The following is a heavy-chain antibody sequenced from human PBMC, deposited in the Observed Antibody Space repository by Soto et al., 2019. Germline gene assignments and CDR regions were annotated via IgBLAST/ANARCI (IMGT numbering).Heavy chain of an antibody. CDR1: GFTFSSYG. CDR3: ARDFAMIVVVMAFDI. CDR2: IWYDGSNK. Sequence: VGSLRLSCAASGFTFSSYGMHWVRQAPGKGLEWVAVIWYDGSNKYYADSVKGRFTISRDNSKNTLYLQMNSLRAEDTAVYYCARDFAMIVVVMAFDIWGQGTMVTVSS. J-gene: IGHJ3*02. D-gene: IGHD3-22*01. V-gene: IGHV3-33*01.